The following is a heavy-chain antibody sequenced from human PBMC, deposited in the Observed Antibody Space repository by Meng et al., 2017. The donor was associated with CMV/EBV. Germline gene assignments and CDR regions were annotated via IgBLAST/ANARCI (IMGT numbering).Heavy chain of an antibody. CDR1: GGTISSGDYY. CDR3: AREGDNPFDY. V-gene: IGHV4-30-4*08. D-gene: IGHD2-21*02. CDR2: IYYSGST. J-gene: IGHJ4*02. Sequence: QVKRQEYGPGLGKPSQTLSLTCTVAGGTISSGDYYWSWIRQPPGKGLEWIGYIYYSGSTYYNPSLKSRVTISVDTSKNQFSLKLSSVTAADTAVYYCAREGDNPFDYWGQGTLVTVSS.